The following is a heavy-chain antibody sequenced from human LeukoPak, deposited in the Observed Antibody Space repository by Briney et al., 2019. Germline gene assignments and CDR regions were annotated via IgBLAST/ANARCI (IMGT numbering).Heavy chain of an antibody. J-gene: IGHJ4*02. CDR2: IKSKTDGGTT. V-gene: IGHV3-15*01. CDR3: TTDLSWSGELSSGLDY. D-gene: IGHD3-10*01. Sequence: EWVGRIKSKTDGGTTDYAAPVKGRFTISRDDSKNTLYLQMNGLKTEDTAVYYCTTDLSWSGELSSGLDYWGQGTLVTVSS.